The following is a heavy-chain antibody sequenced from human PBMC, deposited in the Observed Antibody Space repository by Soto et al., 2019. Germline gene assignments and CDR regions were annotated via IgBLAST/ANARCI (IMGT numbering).Heavy chain of an antibody. CDR2: INDGGST. V-gene: IGHV4-34*01. Sequence: SDTLSLTWAVYGGSLNNFFWSWIRQPPGKGLEWIGQINDGGSTNYNSSLKSRVIISVDTSKNQFSLNLRSVTAADTAMYYCVRGRATWYHAYWGQGTQVTVS. CDR1: GGSLNNFF. J-gene: IGHJ4*02. D-gene: IGHD6-13*01. CDR3: VRGRATWYHAY.